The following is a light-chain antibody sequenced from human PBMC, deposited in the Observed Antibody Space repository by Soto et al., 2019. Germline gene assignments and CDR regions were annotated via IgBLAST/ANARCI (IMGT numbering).Light chain of an antibody. Sequence: QSVLTQPASVSGSPGQSITISCTGASSDVGDYNYVSWYQHHPGKAPKLLIYEVNNRPSGGSDRFSGSKSGNVASLTISWLQAEDEADYYCSSYTSSSTYVFGTGTKVTVL. V-gene: IGLV2-14*01. CDR2: EVN. J-gene: IGLJ1*01. CDR3: SSYTSSSTYV. CDR1: SSDVGDYNY.